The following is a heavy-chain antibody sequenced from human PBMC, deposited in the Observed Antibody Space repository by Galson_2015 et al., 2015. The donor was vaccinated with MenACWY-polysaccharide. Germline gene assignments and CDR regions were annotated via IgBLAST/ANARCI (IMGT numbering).Heavy chain of an antibody. V-gene: IGHV4-4*07. D-gene: IGHD1-26*01. CDR2: IPASGST. Sequence: ATPSLTCTVSHVSISSSYWRWIRHPADKGLERIGSIPASGSTTYDPSFRRRVTMWVALPKNNFSLRLTSATASDTSIYYCARRSLDNWYFDLWGHGTLVIVSS. CDR1: HVSISSSY. J-gene: IGHJ2*01. CDR3: ARRSLDNWYFDL.